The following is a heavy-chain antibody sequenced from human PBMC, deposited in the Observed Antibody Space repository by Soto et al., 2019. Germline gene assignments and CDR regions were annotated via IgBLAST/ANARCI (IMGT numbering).Heavy chain of an antibody. J-gene: IGHJ5*02. CDR2: INPNSGGT. CDR1: GYTFTGYY. D-gene: IGHD2-2*01. CDR3: ARGTPDCSSTSCYDWFDP. Sequence: ASVKVSCKASGYTFTGYYMHWVRQAPGQGLEWMGWINPNSGGTNYAQKFQGRVTMTRDTSISTAYMELSRLRSDDTAVYYCARGTPDCSSTSCYDWFDPWGQGTLVTVSS. V-gene: IGHV1-2*02.